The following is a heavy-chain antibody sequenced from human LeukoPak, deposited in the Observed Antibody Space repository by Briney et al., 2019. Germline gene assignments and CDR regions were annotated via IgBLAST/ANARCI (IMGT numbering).Heavy chain of an antibody. CDR3: ARGPTVTFNYHYGMDV. CDR1: GFTFSDHY. J-gene: IGHJ6*02. V-gene: IGHV3-72*01. CDR2: TRTKAKDYTT. D-gene: IGHD4-17*01. Sequence: GGSLRLSCATTGFTFSDHYMDWVRQAPGKGLEWVARTRTKAKDYTTEYAASVKGRFTVSRDESMHSLYLQMNSLKTEDTAVYYCARGPTVTFNYHYGMDVWGQGTTVTVSS.